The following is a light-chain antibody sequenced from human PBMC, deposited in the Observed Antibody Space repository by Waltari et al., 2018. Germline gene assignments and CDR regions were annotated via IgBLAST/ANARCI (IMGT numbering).Light chain of an antibody. Sequence: DIVVTKTQLSLYVTPGRPAYIACKSSQILLHTDGKTFLYWYLQKPGQPPQLLIYEASNRFPGVPERFSGSGSGTDFTLKISRVEAEDVGVYYCMQSLHLRTFGQGTKVEI. V-gene: IGKV2D-29*01. CDR2: EAS. CDR3: MQSLHLRT. J-gene: IGKJ1*01. CDR1: QILLHTDGKTF.